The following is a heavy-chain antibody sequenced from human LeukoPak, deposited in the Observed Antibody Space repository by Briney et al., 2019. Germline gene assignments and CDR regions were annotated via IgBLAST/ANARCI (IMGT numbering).Heavy chain of an antibody. CDR3: ARNSYGYVYYYYYMDV. D-gene: IGHD5-18*01. CDR1: GGSISSSSYY. Sequence: SETLSLTCTVSGGSISSSSYYWGWIRQPPGKGLEWIGSIYYSGSTYYNPSLKSRVTISVDRSKNQFSLKLSSVTAADTAVYYCARNSYGYVYYYYYMDVWGKGTTVTVSS. CDR2: IYYSGST. V-gene: IGHV4-39*07. J-gene: IGHJ6*03.